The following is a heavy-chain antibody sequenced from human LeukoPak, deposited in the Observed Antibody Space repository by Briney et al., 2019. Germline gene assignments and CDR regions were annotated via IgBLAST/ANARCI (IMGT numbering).Heavy chain of an antibody. J-gene: IGHJ6*02. CDR2: ISYDGSNK. V-gene: IGHV3-30-3*01. Sequence: GRSLRLSCAASGFTFSSYAMHWVRQAPGKGLEWVAVISYDGSNKYYADSVKGRFTISRDNSKNTLYLQMNSLRAEDTAVYYCARDCSGGSCYRVHDYYYYYGMDVWGQGTTVTVSS. CDR3: ARDCSGGSCYRVHDYYYYYGMDV. CDR1: GFTFSSYA. D-gene: IGHD2-15*01.